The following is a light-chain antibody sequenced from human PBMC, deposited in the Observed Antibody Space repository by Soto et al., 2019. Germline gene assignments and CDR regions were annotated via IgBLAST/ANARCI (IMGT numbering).Light chain of an antibody. Sequence: DVVMTQSPLSLPVSLGQPASISCRSSQGLVYSDGNIYLSWFHRSPGQSPRRLIYKVSNRDSGVPAGFRGRGSGTAFTLTISRVEAEDIGIFYCMQNTHWSYTFGRGPNLEIK. CDR3: MQNTHWSYT. V-gene: IGKV2-30*01. J-gene: IGKJ2*01. CDR2: KVS. CDR1: QGLVYSDGNIY.